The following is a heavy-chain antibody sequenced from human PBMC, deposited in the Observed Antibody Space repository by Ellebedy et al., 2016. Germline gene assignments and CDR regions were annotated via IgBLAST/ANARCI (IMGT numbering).Heavy chain of an antibody. V-gene: IGHV3-33*01. J-gene: IGHJ3*01. CDR3: ATELAWDNAFDL. Sequence: GGSLRLXCAASGFTFRTYGMHWVRQAPGKGLEWVAMIWNDGSNKYYADSVKGRFTLSRDNSKNTLYLQMTSLRVEDTAVYYCATELAWDNAFDLWGQGTMVTVSS. CDR2: IWNDGSNK. CDR1: GFTFRTYG. D-gene: IGHD1-1*01.